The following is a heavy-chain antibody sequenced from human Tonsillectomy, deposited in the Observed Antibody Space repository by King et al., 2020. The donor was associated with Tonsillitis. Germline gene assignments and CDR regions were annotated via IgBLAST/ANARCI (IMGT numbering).Heavy chain of an antibody. CDR2: IFPGDSDT. CDR1: GYSFTNSW. V-gene: IGHV5-51*03. CDR3: ASGDYDILTGYYLPADS. D-gene: IGHD3-9*01. J-gene: IGHJ4*02. Sequence: QLVQSGAEVKKPGESLKISCKGSGYSFTNSWIGWVRPLPGKGLEWMGIIFPGDSDTTYTPSFQGQVTISADRSISTAYLQWSSLKASDTVMFYCASGDYDILTGYYLPADSWGQGTLVTVSS.